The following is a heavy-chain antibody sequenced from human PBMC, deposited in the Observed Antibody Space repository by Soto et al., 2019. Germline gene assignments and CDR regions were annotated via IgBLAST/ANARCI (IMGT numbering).Heavy chain of an antibody. CDR3: ARQRTSVVTQAYFDS. J-gene: IGHJ4*02. Sequence: SETLSLTCTVTGDSINNRSYYWGWIRQPPGKGLEWIGSIYYSGSTYNNPSLKSRVSMSVDTSKNQFSLRLRSVTAADTALYYCARQRTSVVTQAYFDSWGQGSLVTVSS. CDR1: GDSINNRSYY. D-gene: IGHD2-21*02. CDR2: IYYSGST. V-gene: IGHV4-39*01.